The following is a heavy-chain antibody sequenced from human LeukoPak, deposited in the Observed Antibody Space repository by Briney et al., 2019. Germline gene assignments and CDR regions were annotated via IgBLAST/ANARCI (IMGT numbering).Heavy chain of an antibody. CDR1: GFIFNNYA. CDR3: AKDNRRHYTSGPNPDSLH. CDR2: ISWNSGSI. Sequence: GRSLRLSCAGSGFIFNNYAMHWVRQPPGKGLEWVSGISWNSGSIDYADSVKGRFTISRDNAKNSLYLQMNSLRIEDTAFYYCAKDNRRHYTSGPNPDSLHWGQGALVTVSS. D-gene: IGHD6-19*01. V-gene: IGHV3-9*01. J-gene: IGHJ4*02.